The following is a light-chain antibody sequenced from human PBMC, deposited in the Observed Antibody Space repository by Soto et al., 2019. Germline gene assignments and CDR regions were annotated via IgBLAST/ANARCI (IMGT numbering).Light chain of an antibody. CDR2: GAS. Sequence: EIVLTQSPGTLSLSPGEGATLSCRASQSVSSTYLAWYQHKPGQAPRLLIYGASSRATGIPDRFSGSGSGTDFTLTISRLEPEDFEVYYCQQYGVSPRTFGQGTKVDIK. CDR3: QQYGVSPRT. J-gene: IGKJ1*01. CDR1: QSVSSTY. V-gene: IGKV3-20*01.